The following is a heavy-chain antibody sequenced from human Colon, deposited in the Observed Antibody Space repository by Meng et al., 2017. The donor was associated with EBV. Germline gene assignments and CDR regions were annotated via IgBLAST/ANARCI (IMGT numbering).Heavy chain of an antibody. CDR1: GGSLDNGDCF. D-gene: IGHD4-17*01. CDR2: VLYSGTA. V-gene: IGHV4-39*01. Sequence: QWRLRVVGPCLMKTSESLAPAFTVSGGSLDNGDCFGDGIRQPPVEGLEWIGSVLYSGTAYYNPSLTSRVTISVDTSKNQFSLNLSSLTAADTAVYYCARHVYGDSYGFWGQGTLVTVSS. CDR3: ARHVYGDSYGF. J-gene: IGHJ4*02.